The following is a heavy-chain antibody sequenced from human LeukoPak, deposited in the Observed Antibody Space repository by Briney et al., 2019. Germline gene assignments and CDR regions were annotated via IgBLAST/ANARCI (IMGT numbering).Heavy chain of an antibody. V-gene: IGHV3-30-3*01. CDR1: GFTFSTYA. J-gene: IGHJ4*02. D-gene: IGHD2-21*02. Sequence: GGSLRLSCAASGFTFSTYAMHWVRQAPGKGLEWVAVISYGGSNKYYADSVKGRFTISRDNSKNTLYLQMNSLRVEDTAVYYCAVRDTDYWGQGTLVTVSS. CDR2: ISYGGSNK. CDR3: AVRDTDY.